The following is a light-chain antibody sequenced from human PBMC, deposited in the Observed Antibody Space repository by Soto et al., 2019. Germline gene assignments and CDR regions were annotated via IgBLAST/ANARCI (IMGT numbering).Light chain of an antibody. J-gene: IGKJ3*01. Sequence: EIVLTQSPGTLALSPGERATLSCRASQSVNNNYLTWYQQKRGQAPRLLIHGASSRATGIPDRFSGSGSGTDFTLTISRLEPEDFAVYNCQQYGSSPFTFGPGTKVGIK. CDR2: GAS. CDR1: QSVNNNY. V-gene: IGKV3-20*01. CDR3: QQYGSSPFT.